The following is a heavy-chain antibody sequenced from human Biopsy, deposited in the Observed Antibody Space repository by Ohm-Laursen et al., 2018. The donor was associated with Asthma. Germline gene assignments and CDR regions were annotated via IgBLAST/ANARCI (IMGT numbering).Heavy chain of an antibody. Sequence: ASVKVSCNASGYTFNSAGITWVRQAPGQGLEWMGWISVYNGNTKVAQKLQDRVTMITDTSTSTAYMELRSLRSDDTAVYFCARAVDYSHYYGIDVWGPGTLVTVSS. D-gene: IGHD3-10*01. CDR2: ISVYNGNT. V-gene: IGHV1-18*01. J-gene: IGHJ6*02. CDR1: GYTFNSAG. CDR3: ARAVDYSHYYGIDV.